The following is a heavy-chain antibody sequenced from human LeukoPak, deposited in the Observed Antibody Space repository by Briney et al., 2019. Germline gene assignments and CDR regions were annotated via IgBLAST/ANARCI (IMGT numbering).Heavy chain of an antibody. J-gene: IGHJ4*02. CDR3: AKDRYCTSSSCPIDY. CDR2: INWKSDKI. Sequence: PGGSLRLSCAASGFTFSSYAMSWVRQAPGKGLEWVSGINWKSDKIGYADSVKGRFTISRDNSKNSLYLQMNSLRVEDTALYYCAKDRYCTSSSCPIDYWGQGTMVTVSS. CDR1: GFTFSSYA. D-gene: IGHD2-2*01. V-gene: IGHV3-9*01.